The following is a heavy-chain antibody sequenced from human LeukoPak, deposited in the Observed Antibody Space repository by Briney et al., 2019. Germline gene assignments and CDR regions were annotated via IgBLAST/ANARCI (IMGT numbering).Heavy chain of an antibody. D-gene: IGHD3-3*01. Sequence: ASVKVSCKASGYTFTGCYMHWVRQAPGQGLEWMGWINPNSGGTNYAQKFQGRVTMTRDTSISTAYMELSRLRSDDTAVYYCARDWAFGVVHWGQGTLVTVSS. CDR1: GYTFTGCY. J-gene: IGHJ4*02. CDR2: INPNSGGT. CDR3: ARDWAFGVVH. V-gene: IGHV1-2*02.